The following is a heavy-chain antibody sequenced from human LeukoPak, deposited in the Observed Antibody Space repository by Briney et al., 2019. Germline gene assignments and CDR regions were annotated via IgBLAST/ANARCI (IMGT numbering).Heavy chain of an antibody. D-gene: IGHD3-3*02. CDR1: GYTFTSYY. Sequence: ASVKVSCKASGYTFTSYYMHRVRQAPGQGLERMGIINPSGGSTSNEQKVQGRVTITTDESTSTDYMEPSITRSEDTAPHFCARGDSMGWYYFDYWGQGTLVTVSS. J-gene: IGHJ4*02. V-gene: IGHV1-46*01. CDR2: INPSGGST. CDR3: ARGDSMGWYYFDY.